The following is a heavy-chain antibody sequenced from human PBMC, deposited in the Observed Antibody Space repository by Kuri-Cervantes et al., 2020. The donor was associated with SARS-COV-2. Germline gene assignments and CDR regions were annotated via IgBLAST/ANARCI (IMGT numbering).Heavy chain of an antibody. CDR2: IRYDGSNK. V-gene: IGHV3-30*02. J-gene: IGHJ6*03. CDR1: GFTFSSYG. Sequence: GGSLRLSCAASGFTFSSYGMHWVRQAPGKGLEWVAFIRYDGSNKYYADSVKGRFTISRDNSKNTLYLQMNSLRSEDTAVYYCAKLFGKAAAGNRYYYYYMDVWGKGTTVTVSS. CDR3: AKLFGKAAAGNRYYYYYMDV. D-gene: IGHD6-13*01.